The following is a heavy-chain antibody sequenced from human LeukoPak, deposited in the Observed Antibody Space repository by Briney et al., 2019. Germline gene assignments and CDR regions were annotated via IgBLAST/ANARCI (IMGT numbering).Heavy chain of an antibody. D-gene: IGHD6-13*01. CDR3: ARGRAAAGPLDY. J-gene: IGHJ4*02. CDR1: GGSISSYY. V-gene: IGHV4-59*01. Sequence: SETLSLTCTVSGGSISSYYWSWIRQPPGKGLEWIGYIYYSGSTNYNPSLKSRVTISVDTSKNQFSLKLSSVTAADTAVYYCARGRAAAGPLDYWGQGTLVTVSS. CDR2: IYYSGST.